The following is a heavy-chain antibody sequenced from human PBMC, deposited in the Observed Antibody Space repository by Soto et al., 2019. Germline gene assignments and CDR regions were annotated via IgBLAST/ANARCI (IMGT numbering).Heavy chain of an antibody. CDR2: IYHSGST. J-gene: IGHJ4*02. Sequence: LSLTCAVSCYSISSGYYWGWIRQPPGKGLEWIGSIYHSGSTYYNPSLKSRVTISVDTSKNQFSLKLSSVTAADTAVYYCARDSPSVTTPYYLDSWGQGTLVTVSS. V-gene: IGHV4-38-2*02. CDR3: ARDSPSVTTPYYLDS. CDR1: CYSISSGYY. D-gene: IGHD4-17*01.